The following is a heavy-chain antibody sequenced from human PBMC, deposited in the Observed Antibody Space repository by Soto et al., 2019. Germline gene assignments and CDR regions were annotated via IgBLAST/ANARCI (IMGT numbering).Heavy chain of an antibody. J-gene: IGHJ4*02. D-gene: IGHD6-13*01. CDR1: GFTFSSSG. CDR2: ISGSGGST. CDR3: AKDSGSWYCTFDY. V-gene: IGHV3-23*01. Sequence: XGFLMLSCSAAGFTFSSSGMSWVRQAPGKGLEWVSVISGSGGSTYYADSVKGRFTISRDNSKNTLYLQMNSLRAEDTAVHYFAKDSGSWYCTFDYWGQGTQVTVSS.